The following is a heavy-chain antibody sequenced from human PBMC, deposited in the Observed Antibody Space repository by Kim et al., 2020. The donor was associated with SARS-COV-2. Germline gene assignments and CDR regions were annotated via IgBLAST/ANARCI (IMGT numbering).Heavy chain of an antibody. V-gene: IGHV1-46*01. Sequence: QKFQGRVTMTRDTSTSTVYMELSSLRSEDTAVYYCAREVDYGDYGDAFDIWGQGTMVTVSS. CDR3: AREVDYGDYGDAFDI. D-gene: IGHD4-17*01. J-gene: IGHJ3*02.